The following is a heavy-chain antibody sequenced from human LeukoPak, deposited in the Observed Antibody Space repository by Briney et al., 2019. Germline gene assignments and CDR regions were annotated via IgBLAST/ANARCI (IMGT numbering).Heavy chain of an antibody. Sequence: PGGSLRLSCAASGFTFSSYSMNWVRQAPGKGLEWVSYISSSSSTIYYAGSVKGRFTISRDNAKNSLYLQMNSPRAEDTAVYYCARVGARFLEWFDPDRYYYYMEVWGKGTTVTVSS. D-gene: IGHD3-3*01. CDR1: GFTFSSYS. J-gene: IGHJ6*03. CDR3: ARVGARFLEWFDPDRYYYYMEV. V-gene: IGHV3-48*01. CDR2: ISSSSSTI.